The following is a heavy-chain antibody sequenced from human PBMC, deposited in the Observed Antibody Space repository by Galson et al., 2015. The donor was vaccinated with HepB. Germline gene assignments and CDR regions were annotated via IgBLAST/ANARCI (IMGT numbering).Heavy chain of an antibody. Sequence: TLSLTCTVSGGSISSGGYYWSWICQHPRKGLEWIGYIYYSGSTYYNPSLKSRVTISVDTSKNQFSLKLSSVTAADTAVYYCARTLRGDFWSGMYYFDYWGQGTLVTVSS. CDR3: ARTLRGDFWSGMYYFDY. D-gene: IGHD3-3*01. CDR1: GGSISSGGYY. J-gene: IGHJ4*02. CDR2: IYYSGST. V-gene: IGHV4-31*03.